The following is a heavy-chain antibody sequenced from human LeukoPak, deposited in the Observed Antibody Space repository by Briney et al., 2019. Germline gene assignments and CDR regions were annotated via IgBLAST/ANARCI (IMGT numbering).Heavy chain of an antibody. V-gene: IGHV1-69*05. CDR1: GGTFSSYA. D-gene: IGHD6-19*01. CDR2: IIPIFGTA. Sequence: ASVKVSRKASGGTFSSYAISWVRQAPGQGLEWMGGIIPIFGTANYAQKFQGRVTITTDESTSTAYMELSGLRSEDTAVYYCARALTAAGTYNWFDPWGQGTLVTVSS. J-gene: IGHJ5*02. CDR3: ARALTAAGTYNWFDP.